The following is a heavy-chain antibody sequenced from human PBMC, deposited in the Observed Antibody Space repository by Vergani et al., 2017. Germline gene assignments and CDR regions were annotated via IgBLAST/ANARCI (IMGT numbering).Heavy chain of an antibody. J-gene: IGHJ4*02. V-gene: IGHV3-30*04. D-gene: IGHD2-21*01. Sequence: QVQLVESGGGVVQPGRSLRLSCAASGFTFSSYAMHWVRQAPGKGLEWVAVISYEGSNKYYADSVKGRFTISRDNSKNTLYLQMNSLRAEDTAVYYCAREGCRFDCGGDCYPDYWGQGTLGTVSS. CDR2: ISYEGSNK. CDR1: GFTFSSYA. CDR3: AREGCRFDCGGDCYPDY.